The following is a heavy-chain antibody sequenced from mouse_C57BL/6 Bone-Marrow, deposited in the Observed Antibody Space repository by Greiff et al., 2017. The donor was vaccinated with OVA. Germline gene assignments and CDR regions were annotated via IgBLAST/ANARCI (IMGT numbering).Heavy chain of an antibody. V-gene: IGHV1-55*01. Sequence: QVQLQQPGAELVKPGASVKMSCKASGYTFTSYWITWVKQRPGQGLEWIGDIYPGSGSTNYNEKFKSKATLTVDTSSSTAYMQLSSLTSEDSAVYYCARSPYDHGTFWFAYWGQGTLVTVSA. CDR3: ARSPYDHGTFWFAY. CDR2: IYPGSGST. D-gene: IGHD2-4*01. J-gene: IGHJ3*01. CDR1: GYTFTSYW.